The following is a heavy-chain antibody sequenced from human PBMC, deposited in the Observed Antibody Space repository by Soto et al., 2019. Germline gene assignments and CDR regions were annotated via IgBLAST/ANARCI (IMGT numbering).Heavy chain of an antibody. CDR3: ATDTYGLDV. CDR1: GFTFSNFA. CDR2: ISYGGNKK. J-gene: IGHJ6*02. Sequence: QVQLVESGGGVVQPGRSLRLSCVASGFTFSNFAMHWVRQAPGKGLEWVSGISYGGNKKYYADSVMGRFTISRDNSKNTLYLQMDSLRADDTAVYYCATDTYGLDVWGQGTTVTVSS. V-gene: IGHV3-30-3*01.